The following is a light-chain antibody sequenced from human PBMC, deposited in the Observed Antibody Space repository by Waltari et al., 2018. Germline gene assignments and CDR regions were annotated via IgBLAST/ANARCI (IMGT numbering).Light chain of an antibody. CDR3: QQYNDWPRT. CDR1: QSVSIN. CDR2: GAS. V-gene: IGKV3-15*01. J-gene: IGKJ1*01. Sequence: MTQSPATLSVSPGERATLSCRAGQSVSINVAWYQQKSGQAPRLLIHGASTRATGIPARFGASGSGTEFTLTIDSLQSEDFALYFCQQYNDWPRTFGQGTKVEI.